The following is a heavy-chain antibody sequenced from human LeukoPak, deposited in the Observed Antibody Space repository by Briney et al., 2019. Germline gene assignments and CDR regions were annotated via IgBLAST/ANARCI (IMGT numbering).Heavy chain of an antibody. CDR1: GFTFSSYW. Sequence: GGSLRLSCAASGFTFSSYWMSWVRQAPGKGLEWVSAISGSGGSTYYADSVKGRFTISRDNSKNTLYLQMNSLRAEDTAVYYCAKGALRLGELSLFDYWGQGALVTVSS. CDR3: AKGALRLGELSLFDY. V-gene: IGHV3-23*01. J-gene: IGHJ4*02. D-gene: IGHD3-16*02. CDR2: ISGSGGST.